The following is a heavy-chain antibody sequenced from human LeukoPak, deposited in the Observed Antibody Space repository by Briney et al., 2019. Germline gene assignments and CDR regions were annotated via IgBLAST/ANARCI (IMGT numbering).Heavy chain of an antibody. D-gene: IGHD6-6*01. CDR2: INPNSGGT. CDR1: GYTFTSYG. V-gene: IGHV1-2*02. CDR3: AVTSSSSEFDY. Sequence: GASVKVSCKASGYTFTSYGISWVRQAPGQGLEWMGWINPNSGGTNYAQKFQGRVTMTRDTSISTAYMELSRLRSDDTAVYYCAVTSSSSEFDYWGQGTLVTVSS. J-gene: IGHJ4*02.